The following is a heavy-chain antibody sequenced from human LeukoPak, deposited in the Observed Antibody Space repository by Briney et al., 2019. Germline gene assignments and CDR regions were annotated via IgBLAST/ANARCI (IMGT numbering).Heavy chain of an antibody. Sequence: SETLSLTCAVYGGSLSGYYWSWIRQPPGKGLEWIGEINHSGSTNYNPSLKSRVTISVDTSKNQFSLKLSSVTAADTAVYYCARVRSYDYVWGSYRYTTYFDYWGQGTLVTVSS. CDR1: GGSLSGYY. J-gene: IGHJ4*02. CDR3: ARVRSYDYVWGSYRYTTYFDY. D-gene: IGHD3-16*02. CDR2: INHSGST. V-gene: IGHV4-34*01.